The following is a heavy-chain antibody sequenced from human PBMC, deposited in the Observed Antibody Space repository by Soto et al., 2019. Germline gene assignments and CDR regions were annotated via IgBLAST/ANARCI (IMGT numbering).Heavy chain of an antibody. V-gene: IGHV3-66*01. CDR1: GFTVSSNY. CDR3: ARDGEAGWYYYDSSGSADAFDI. D-gene: IGHD3-22*01. Sequence: EVQLVESGGGLVQPGGSLRLSCAASGFTVSSNYMSWVRQAPGKGLEWVSVIYSGGSTYYADSVKGRFTISRDNSKNTLYLQMNILRAEDTAVYYCARDGEAGWYYYDSSGSADAFDIWGQGTMVTVSS. J-gene: IGHJ3*02. CDR2: IYSGGST.